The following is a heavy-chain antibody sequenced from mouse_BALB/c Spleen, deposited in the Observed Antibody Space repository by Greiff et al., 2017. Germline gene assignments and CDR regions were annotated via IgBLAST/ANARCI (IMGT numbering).Heavy chain of an antibody. J-gene: IGHJ3*01. Sequence: VQRVESGAELMKPGASVKISCKATGYTFSSYWIEWVKQRPGHGLEWIGEILPGSGSTNYNEKFKGKATFTADTSSNTAYMQLSSLTSEDSAVYYCASRSFAYWGQGTLVTVSA. CDR1: GYTFSSYW. CDR3: ASRSFAY. CDR2: ILPGSGST. V-gene: IGHV1-9*01.